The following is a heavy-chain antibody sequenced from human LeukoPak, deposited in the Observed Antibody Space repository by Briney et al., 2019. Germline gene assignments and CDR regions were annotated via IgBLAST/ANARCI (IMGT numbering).Heavy chain of an antibody. CDR3: ARGIAAAGRYDY. V-gene: IGHV3-53*01. J-gene: IGHJ4*02. D-gene: IGHD6-13*01. CDR2: IYSGGST. Sequence: ASETLSLTCAVYGGSFSGYYWSWIRQPPGKGLEWVSVIYSGGSTYYADSVKGRFTISRDNSKNTLWLQMNSLRAEDTAVYYCARGIAAAGRYDYWGQGTLVTVSS. CDR1: GGSFSGYY.